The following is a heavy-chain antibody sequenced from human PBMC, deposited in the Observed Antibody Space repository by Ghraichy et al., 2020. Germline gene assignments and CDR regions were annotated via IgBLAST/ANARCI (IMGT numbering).Heavy chain of an antibody. CDR1: GGPIGANNW. D-gene: IGHD6-19*01. J-gene: IGHJ4*02. CDR2: IWSSGTP. Sequence: SETLSLTCAVSGGPIGANNWWTWVRQSPGKELEWIGEIWSSGTPNYNPSLNSRVTMSVAKSKNQFSLKLSSLTATDTAVYYCARDTSGWKESYSWGQGTLVTVCS. V-gene: IGHV4-4*02. CDR3: ARDTSGWKESYS.